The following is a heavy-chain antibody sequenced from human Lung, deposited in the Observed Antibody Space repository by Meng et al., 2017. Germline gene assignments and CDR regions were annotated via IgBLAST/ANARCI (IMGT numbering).Heavy chain of an antibody. CDR2: LIAVFDKT. Sequence: QVQLVPSGAEVKKPGSSVKFACKTSGGSFSTHTFSWVRQAPGQGLEWMGGLIAVFDKTKAAPRFQDRVTFTADESTSTAYMELSSLTFDDTAVYFCARGRRNEPLFDYWGQGTLVTVSS. V-gene: IGHV1-69*13. CDR1: GGSFSTHT. J-gene: IGHJ4*02. CDR3: ARGRRNEPLFDY. D-gene: IGHD1-14*01.